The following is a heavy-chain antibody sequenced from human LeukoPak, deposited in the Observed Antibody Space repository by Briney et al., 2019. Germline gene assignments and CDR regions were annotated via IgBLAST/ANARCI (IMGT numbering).Heavy chain of an antibody. J-gene: IGHJ5*02. CDR1: GVSISSGGYY. V-gene: IGHV4-31*03. CDR3: ARGRKPYCSGGSCHGWFDP. Sequence: SQTLSLTCTVSGVSISSGGYYWIWIRQHPGTDLEWIVEINHSGSTNYNPSLKSRVTISVDTSKNQFSLKLSSVTAADTAVYYCARGRKPYCSGGSCHGWFDPWGQGTLVTVSS. D-gene: IGHD2-15*01. CDR2: INHSGST.